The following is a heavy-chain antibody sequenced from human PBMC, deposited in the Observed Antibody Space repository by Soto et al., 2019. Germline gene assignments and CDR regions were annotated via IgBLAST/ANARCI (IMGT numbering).Heavy chain of an antibody. CDR3: TGAYYDVSGYSLDP. CDR1: GGSISSGY. Sequence: SETLSLTCSVSGGSISSGYWTWIRQPPGKGLEWIGYIYYGGSINYNPSLKSRVIISVDTAKNQFSLRPSSVSAADTAVYYCTGAYYDVSGYSLDPWGQGTSVTVSS. CDR2: IYYGGSI. J-gene: IGHJ5*02. V-gene: IGHV4-59*01. D-gene: IGHD3-22*01.